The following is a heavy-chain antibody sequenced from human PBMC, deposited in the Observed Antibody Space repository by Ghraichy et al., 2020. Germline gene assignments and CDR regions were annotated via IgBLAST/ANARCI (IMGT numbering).Heavy chain of an antibody. CDR1: GFSFSRYW. Sequence: LSLTSAASGFSFSRYWMTWVRQAPGKGLEWVANIKQDGSERQYVDSVKGQFTISRDNAKNSLYLQMDSLRAEDTAVYYCAREAVGATALDYWGQGTLVAVSS. J-gene: IGHJ4*02. CDR2: IKQDGSER. D-gene: IGHD1-26*01. CDR3: AREAVGATALDY. V-gene: IGHV3-7*03.